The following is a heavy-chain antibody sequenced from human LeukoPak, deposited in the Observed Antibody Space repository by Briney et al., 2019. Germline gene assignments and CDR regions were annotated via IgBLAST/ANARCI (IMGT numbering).Heavy chain of an antibody. J-gene: IGHJ4*02. V-gene: IGHV4-34*01. Sequence: AGGSLRLSCAASGFTFSRFGMHWARQPPGKGLEWIGEINHSGSTNYNPSLKSRVTISVDTSKNQFSLKLSSVTAADTAVYYCARGLNYYDSSGYYNYWGQGTLVTVSS. D-gene: IGHD3-22*01. CDR2: INHSGST. CDR1: GFTFSRFG. CDR3: ARGLNYYDSSGYYNY.